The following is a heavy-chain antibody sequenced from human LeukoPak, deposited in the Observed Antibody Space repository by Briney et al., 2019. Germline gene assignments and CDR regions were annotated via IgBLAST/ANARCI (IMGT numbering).Heavy chain of an antibody. CDR3: ARYYYYDSSGYYWRVFDY. CDR1: GGSISSGDYY. CDR2: IYYSGST. D-gene: IGHD3-22*01. V-gene: IGHV4-30-4*01. J-gene: IGHJ4*02. Sequence: PSETLSLTCTVSGGSISSGDYYWSWIRQPLGKGLEWIGYIYYSGSTYYNPSLKSRVTISVDTSKNQFSLKLSSVTAADTAVYYCARYYYYDSSGYYWRVFDYWGQGTLVTVSS.